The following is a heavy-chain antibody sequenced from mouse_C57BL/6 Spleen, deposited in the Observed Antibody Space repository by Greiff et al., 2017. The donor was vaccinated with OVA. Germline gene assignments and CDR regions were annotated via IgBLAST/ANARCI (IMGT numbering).Heavy chain of an antibody. CDR2: ISSGSSTI. CDR1: GFTFSDYG. J-gene: IGHJ2*01. D-gene: IGHD1-2*01. V-gene: IGHV5-17*01. Sequence: EVQLQESGGGLVKPGGSLKLSCAASGFTFSDYGMHWVRQAPEKGLEWVAYISSGSSTIYYADTVKGRFTISRDNAKNTLFLQMTSLRSEDTAMYYCARPLATAFDYWGQGTTLTVSS. CDR3: ARPLATAFDY.